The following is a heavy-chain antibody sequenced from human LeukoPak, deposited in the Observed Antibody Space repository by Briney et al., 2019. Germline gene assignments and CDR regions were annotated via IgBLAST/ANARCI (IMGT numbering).Heavy chain of an antibody. CDR2: IKHDGSER. CDR3: ARPDRYYDFWSGYTPYFDY. D-gene: IGHD3-3*01. J-gene: IGHJ4*02. Sequence: GGSLRLSCAASGFTFTRYWMTWVRQAPGKGLEWVANIKHDGSERDYVDSVKGRFTISRDNAKNSVYLQMNSLRAEDTAVYYCARPDRYYDFWSGYTPYFDYWGQGTLVTVSS. V-gene: IGHV3-7*01. CDR1: GFTFTRYW.